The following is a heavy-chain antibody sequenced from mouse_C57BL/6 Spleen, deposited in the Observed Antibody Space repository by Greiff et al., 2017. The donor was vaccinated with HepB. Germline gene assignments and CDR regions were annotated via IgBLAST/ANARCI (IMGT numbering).Heavy chain of an antibody. D-gene: IGHD2-5*01. CDR1: GFTFSDYG. Sequence: DVKLVESGGGLVKPGGSLKLSCAASGFTFSDYGMHWVRQAPEKGLEWVAYISSGSSTIYYADTVKGRFTISRDNAKNTLFLQMTSLRSEDTAMYYCARGAYYSTPYYFDYWGQGTTLTVSS. V-gene: IGHV5-17*01. CDR2: ISSGSSTI. J-gene: IGHJ2*01. CDR3: ARGAYYSTPYYFDY.